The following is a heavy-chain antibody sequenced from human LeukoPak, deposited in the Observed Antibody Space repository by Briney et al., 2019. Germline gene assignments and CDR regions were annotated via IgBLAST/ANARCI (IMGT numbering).Heavy chain of an antibody. J-gene: IGHJ4*02. D-gene: IGHD3-10*01. CDR2: ISYDGSNK. CDR1: GFTFSSYA. V-gene: IGHV3-30*04. Sequence: GRSLRLSCAASGFTFSSYAMHWVRQAPGKGLEWVAVISYDGSNKYYADSVKGRSTISRDNSKNTLYLQMNSLRAEDTAVYYCARVGEVVRGVGIDYWGQGTLVTVSS. CDR3: ARVGEVVRGVGIDY.